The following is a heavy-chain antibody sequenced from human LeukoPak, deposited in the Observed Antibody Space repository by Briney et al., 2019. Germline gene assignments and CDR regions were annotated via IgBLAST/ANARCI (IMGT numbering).Heavy chain of an antibody. Sequence: GGSLRLSCAASGFTFSSYGMHWVRQAPGKGLEWVAVICYDGSNKYYADSVKGRFTISRDNSKNTLYLQMNSLRAEDTAVYYCAKDSQTYYYDSSGYCHFDYWGQGTLVTVSS. D-gene: IGHD3-22*01. V-gene: IGHV3-33*06. CDR3: AKDSQTYYYDSSGYCHFDY. CDR2: ICYDGSNK. CDR1: GFTFSSYG. J-gene: IGHJ4*02.